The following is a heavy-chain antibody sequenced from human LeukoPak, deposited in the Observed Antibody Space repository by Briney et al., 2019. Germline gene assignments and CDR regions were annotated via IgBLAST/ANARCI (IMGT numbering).Heavy chain of an antibody. CDR1: GGSFGSNY. J-gene: IGHJ5*02. V-gene: IGHV4-59*01. CDR2: IYNSGST. D-gene: IGHD6-19*01. Sequence: KSSETLSLAWALDGGSFGSNYWSWVRQPERKGMGWYGSIYNSGSTSYNPSLKSRVTISVDTSKNQFSLELSSVTAADTAVYYCARDAAVAGGGRWFDPWGQGTLVTVSS. CDR3: ARDAAVAGGGRWFDP.